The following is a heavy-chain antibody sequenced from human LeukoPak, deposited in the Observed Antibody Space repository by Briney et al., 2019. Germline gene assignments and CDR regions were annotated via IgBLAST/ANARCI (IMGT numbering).Heavy chain of an antibody. Sequence: GRSLRLSCAAPGFTFSSYGMHWVRQAPGKGLEWVAVIWYDGSNKYYADSVKGRFTISRDNSKNTLYLQMNSLRAEDTAVYYCARRLAAAYDYWGQGTLVTVSS. CDR2: IWYDGSNK. J-gene: IGHJ4*02. CDR1: GFTFSSYG. V-gene: IGHV3-33*01. D-gene: IGHD6-13*01. CDR3: ARRLAAAYDY.